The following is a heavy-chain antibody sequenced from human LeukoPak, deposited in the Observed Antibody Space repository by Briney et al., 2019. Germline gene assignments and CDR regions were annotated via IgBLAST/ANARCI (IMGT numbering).Heavy chain of an antibody. CDR3: ARDREKQQPRLRTSYGMDV. J-gene: IGHJ6*02. CDR1: AGTFSSYA. D-gene: IGHD6-13*01. Sequence: GASVKVSCKASAGTFSSYAISWVRQAPGQGLEWMGRIIPILGIANYAQKFQGRVTITADKSTSTAYMELSSLRSEDTAVYYCARDREKQQPRLRTSYGMDVWGQGTTVTVSS. V-gene: IGHV1-69*04. CDR2: IIPILGIA.